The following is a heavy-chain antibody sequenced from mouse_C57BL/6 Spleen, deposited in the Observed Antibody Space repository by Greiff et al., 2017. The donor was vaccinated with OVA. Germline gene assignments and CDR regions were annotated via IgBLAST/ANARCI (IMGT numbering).Heavy chain of an antibody. CDR2: ISSGSSTI. CDR3: AKGGLGAMDY. Sequence: EVHLVESGGGLVKPGGSLKLSCAASGFTFSDYGMHWVRQAPEKGLEWVAYISSGSSTIYYADTVKGRFTISRDNAKNTLFLQMTSLRAEDTAMYYCAKGGLGAMDYWGQGTSVTVSS. V-gene: IGHV5-17*01. CDR1: GFTFSDYG. J-gene: IGHJ4*01. D-gene: IGHD4-1*01.